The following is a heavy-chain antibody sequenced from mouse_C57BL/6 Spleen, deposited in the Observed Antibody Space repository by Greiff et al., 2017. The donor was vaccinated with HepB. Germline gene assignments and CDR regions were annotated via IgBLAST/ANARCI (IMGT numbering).Heavy chain of an antibody. V-gene: IGHV5-6*01. CDR2: ISSGGSYT. Sequence: EVKLMESGGDLVKPGGSLKLSCAASGFTFSSYGMSWVRQTPDKRLEWVATISSGGSYTYYPDSVKGRFTISRDNAKNTLYLQMSSLKSEDTAMYYCASYYYGSGDAMDYWGQGTSVTVSS. CDR3: ASYYYGSGDAMDY. J-gene: IGHJ4*01. CDR1: GFTFSSYG. D-gene: IGHD1-1*01.